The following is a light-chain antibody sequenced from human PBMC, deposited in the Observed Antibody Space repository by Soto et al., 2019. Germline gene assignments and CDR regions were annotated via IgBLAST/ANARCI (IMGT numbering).Light chain of an antibody. CDR3: LAWDSSTYVV. J-gene: IGLJ2*01. CDR2: QDN. Sequence: SYELTQPPSVSVSPGQTASIACSGDKLGERYASWYQQRPGQSPVLVIHQDNKRPSGIPERFSGSNSGNTATLTISGTQAMDEADYYCLAWDSSTYVVFGGGTKVTVL. CDR1: KLGERY. V-gene: IGLV3-1*01.